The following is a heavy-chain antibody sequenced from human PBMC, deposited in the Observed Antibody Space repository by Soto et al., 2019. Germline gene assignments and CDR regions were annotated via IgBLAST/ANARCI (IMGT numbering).Heavy chain of an antibody. CDR2: INGGDGGT. D-gene: IGHD6-19*01. J-gene: IGHJ4*02. Sequence: QVQLLQSGAEVKKPGASVKVSCKASGYTFADYAIHWVRLAPGQSLEWMGWINGGDGGTIYSQNFQDRVTFTRDTSATTAYMELNSLSSEDTAVYYCAQSSGWYALHYWGQGTLVTVSS. CDR3: AQSSGWYALHY. CDR1: GYTFADYA. V-gene: IGHV1-3*01.